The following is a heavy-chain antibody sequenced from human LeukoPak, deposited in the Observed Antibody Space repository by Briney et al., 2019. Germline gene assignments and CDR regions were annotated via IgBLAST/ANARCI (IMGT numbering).Heavy chain of an antibody. CDR3: ARVRGVSGP. J-gene: IGHJ4*02. V-gene: IGHV4-34*01. D-gene: IGHD3-10*01. Sequence: SETLSLTCAVYGGSFSGYYWSCIRQPPGKGLEWIGEINHSGGTNYNPSLKSRVTISVDTSKNQFSLKLSSVTAADTAVYYCARVRGVSGPWGQGTLVTVSS. CDR1: GGSFSGYY. CDR2: INHSGGT.